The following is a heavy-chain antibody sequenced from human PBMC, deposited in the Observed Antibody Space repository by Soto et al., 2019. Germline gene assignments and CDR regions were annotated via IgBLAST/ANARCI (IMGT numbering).Heavy chain of an antibody. D-gene: IGHD2-8*02. V-gene: IGHV4-59*01. CDR3: ARGGGVYYFDY. J-gene: IGHJ4*02. CDR1: GGSISSYY. Sequence: SETLSLTCPVSGGSISSYYWSWIRQPPGKGLEWIGYIYYSGITDYNPSLKSRVTISVDTSKSQFSLKLSSVTAADTAVYYCARGGGVYYFDYWGQGTLVTVS. CDR2: IYYSGIT.